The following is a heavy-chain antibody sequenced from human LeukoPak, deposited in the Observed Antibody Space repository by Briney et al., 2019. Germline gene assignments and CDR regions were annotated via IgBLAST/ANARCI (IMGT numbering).Heavy chain of an antibody. CDR2: INHSGST. V-gene: IGHV4-34*01. CDR1: GGSFSGYY. J-gene: IGHJ4*02. CDR3: ARGRRASSVSRPDY. Sequence: PSETLSLTCAVYGGSFSGYYWSWIRQPPGKGREWIGEINHSGSTNYNPSLKSRVTISIDTSKNQFSLKLSSVTAADTAVYYCARGRRASSVSRPDYWGQGTLVTVSS.